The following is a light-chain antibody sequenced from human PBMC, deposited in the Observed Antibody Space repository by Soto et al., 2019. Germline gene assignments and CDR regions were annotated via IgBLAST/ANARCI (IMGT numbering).Light chain of an antibody. V-gene: IGKV1-5*01. J-gene: IGKJ5*01. CDR3: QQYHTSSIT. CDR2: DAS. Sequence: DIQMTQSPSSVSASVGDRVTITCRASQGINTFLAWYQQKPGKAHNLLIYDASTLERGVPSRFSGTGSGTEFTLTIDRLQPDDFATYYCQQYHTSSITFGQGTRLEIK. CDR1: QGINTF.